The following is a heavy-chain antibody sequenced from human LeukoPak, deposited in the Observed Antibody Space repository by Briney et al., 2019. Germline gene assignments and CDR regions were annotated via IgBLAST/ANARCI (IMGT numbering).Heavy chain of an antibody. J-gene: IGHJ4*02. Sequence: SETLSLTRAVYGGSFSGYYWSWIRQPPGKGLEWIGEINHSGSTNYNPSLKSRVTISVDTSKNQFSLKLRSVTAADTAVYYCARSSNYYDSSGYLGFDYWGQGTLVTVSS. D-gene: IGHD3-22*01. CDR1: GGSFSGYY. CDR3: ARSSNYYDSSGYLGFDY. CDR2: INHSGST. V-gene: IGHV4-34*01.